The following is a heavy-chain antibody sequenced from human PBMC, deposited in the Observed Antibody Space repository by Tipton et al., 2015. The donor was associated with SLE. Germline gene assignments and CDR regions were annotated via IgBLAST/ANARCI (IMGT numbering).Heavy chain of an antibody. D-gene: IGHD2-2*02. CDR1: GYTFTSYH. CDR2: INPSGDST. Sequence: QLVQSGAEVKKPGASVKVSCKASGYTFTSYHMYWVRQAPGQGLEWMGIINPSGDSTSYAQKFQGRVTMTRDTSTRTVYMELSSLRSEDTAVYYCARGDGVPAVILGIIYYHYYGMDVWGQGTTVTVSS. J-gene: IGHJ6*02. V-gene: IGHV1-46*01. CDR3: ARGDGVPAVILGIIYYHYYGMDV.